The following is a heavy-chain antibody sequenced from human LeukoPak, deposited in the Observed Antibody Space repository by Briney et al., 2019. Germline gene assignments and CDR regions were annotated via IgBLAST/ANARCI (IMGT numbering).Heavy chain of an antibody. J-gene: IGHJ4*02. Sequence: PGGSLRLSCSASGFTFSSYWMSWVRQAPGKGLEWVAKIKQDGSAKDHVDSVKGRFTISRDNAKNLLYLQMNGLRAEDTAVYYCAKGWGSLDYWGQGTLVTVSS. CDR1: GFTFSSYW. D-gene: IGHD3-16*01. CDR2: IKQDGSAK. V-gene: IGHV3-7*02. CDR3: AKGWGSLDY.